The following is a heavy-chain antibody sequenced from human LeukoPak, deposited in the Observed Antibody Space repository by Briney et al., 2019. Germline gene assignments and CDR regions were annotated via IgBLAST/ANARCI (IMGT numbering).Heavy chain of an antibody. CDR3: AKGGSSGYYLFDY. Sequence: GGSLRLSCAASGFTFSTYAMSWVRQAPGKGLEGVLSITGSGDGTYYADFVKGRFTISRDNSKNTLYLQMNSLRAEDTAVYYCAKGGSSGYYLFDYWGQGTLVTVSS. CDR1: GFTFSTYA. J-gene: IGHJ4*02. CDR2: ITGSGDGT. D-gene: IGHD6-19*01. V-gene: IGHV3-23*01.